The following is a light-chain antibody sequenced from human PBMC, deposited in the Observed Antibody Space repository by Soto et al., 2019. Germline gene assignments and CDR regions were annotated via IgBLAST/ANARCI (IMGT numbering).Light chain of an antibody. Sequence: IQLNQSPPPLFASLGARVTSTSVTTQCIHNCLNWYQQKPGKAPKLLIYAASVWQGGVPSRFSASGSGTDFTLTISSLQPEDFAAYYCQQSYSGPATFGQGTKVDI. V-gene: IGKV1-39*01. CDR3: QQSYSGPAT. CDR1: QCIHNC. CDR2: AAS. J-gene: IGKJ1*01.